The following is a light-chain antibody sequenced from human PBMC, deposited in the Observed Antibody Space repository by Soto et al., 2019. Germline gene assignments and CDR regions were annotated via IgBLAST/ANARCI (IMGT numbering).Light chain of an antibody. CDR2: GAS. Sequence: EIVLTQSPGTLSLSPGERATLSCRASQSVSSSYLAWYRQKPGQAPRLLIYGASSRATGIPDRFSGSGSGTDFTLTISRLEPKDFAVYYCQHYGSSPLFTFGPGTKVDIK. J-gene: IGKJ3*01. CDR1: QSVSSSY. V-gene: IGKV3-20*01. CDR3: QHYGSSPLFT.